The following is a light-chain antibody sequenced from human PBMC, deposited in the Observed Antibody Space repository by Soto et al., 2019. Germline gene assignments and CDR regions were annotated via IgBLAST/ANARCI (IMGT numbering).Light chain of an antibody. CDR1: SGSIASNY. V-gene: IGLV6-57*04. J-gene: IGLJ2*01. Sequence: NFMLTQPHSVSESPGKTVTISCTRSSGSIASNYVQWYQQRPGSAPTTVIYEDNQRPSGVPGRFSGSVDSSSNSASLTISGLKTEYEADYYCQSYDSSNQVFGGGTKLTVL. CDR3: QSYDSSNQV. CDR2: EDN.